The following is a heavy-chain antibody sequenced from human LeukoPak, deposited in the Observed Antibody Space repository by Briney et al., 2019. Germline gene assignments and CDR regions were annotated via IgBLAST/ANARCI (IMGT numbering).Heavy chain of an antibody. CDR3: TRGPPFVDTAMLDY. CDR2: ISAYNGNT. V-gene: IGHV1-18*01. J-gene: IGHJ4*02. CDR1: GYTFTSYG. D-gene: IGHD5-18*01. Sequence: GASVKVSCKASGYTFTSYGISWVRQAPGQGLEWMGWISAYNGNTNYAQKLQGRVTMTTDTSTSTAYMELRSLRSDDTAVYYCTRGPPFVDTAMLDYWGQGTLVTVSS.